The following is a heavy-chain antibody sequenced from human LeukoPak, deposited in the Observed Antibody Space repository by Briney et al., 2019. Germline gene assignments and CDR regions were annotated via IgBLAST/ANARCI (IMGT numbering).Heavy chain of an antibody. V-gene: IGHV1-69*04. J-gene: IGHJ6*02. Sequence: SVKVSCKASGGTFSSYAISWVRQAPGQGLEWMGRIIPILGIANYAQKLQGRVTITADKSTSTAYMELSSLRSEDTAVYYCARKPGIAAAGPYYYYGMDVWGQGTTVTVSS. CDR2: IIPILGIA. CDR3: ARKPGIAAAGPYYYYGMDV. CDR1: GGTFSSYA. D-gene: IGHD6-13*01.